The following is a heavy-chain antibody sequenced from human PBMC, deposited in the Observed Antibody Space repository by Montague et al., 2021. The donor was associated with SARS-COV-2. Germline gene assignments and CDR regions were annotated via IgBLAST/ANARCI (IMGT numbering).Heavy chain of an antibody. CDR2: IYYSGNT. CDR1: GGSISTYY. Sequence: SETLSLTCTVSGGSISTYYWSWIRQPPGKGLEWIGYIYYSGNTNSNPSLKSRVTMSIDTPKNQFSLKLNSVTAADTAAYYCASFRRSFDYWGQGTLVSVSS. V-gene: IGHV4-59*08. J-gene: IGHJ4*02. CDR3: ASFRRSFDY.